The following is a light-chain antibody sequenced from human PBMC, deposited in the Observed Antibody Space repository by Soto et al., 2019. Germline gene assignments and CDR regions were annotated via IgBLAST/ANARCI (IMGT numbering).Light chain of an antibody. CDR3: QQYQSYSPT. Sequence: DGPRTRSLSCLSASVADRVTIPCRASQGISNYLAWYQQKPGKVPKLQIYGASTLQSGVPSRFSGSGSGTDFTLTISSLQPDDFATYYCQQYQSYSPTVGQGGKVDIK. CDR2: GAS. V-gene: IGKV1-27*01. CDR1: QGISNY. J-gene: IGKJ1*01.